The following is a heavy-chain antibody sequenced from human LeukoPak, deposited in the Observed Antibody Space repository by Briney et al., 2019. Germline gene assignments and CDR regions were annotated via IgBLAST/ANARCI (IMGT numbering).Heavy chain of an antibody. CDR1: GGSFSGYY. CDR2: INHSGST. J-gene: IGHJ6*02. CDR3: AMGDYYYYGMDV. V-gene: IGHV4-34*01. Sequence: SETLSLTCAVYGGSFSGYYWSWIRQPPGKGLEWIGEINHSGSTNYNPSLKGRVTISVDTPKNQFSLKLSSVTAADTAVYYCAMGDYYYYGMDVWGQGTTVTVSS. D-gene: IGHD1-26*01.